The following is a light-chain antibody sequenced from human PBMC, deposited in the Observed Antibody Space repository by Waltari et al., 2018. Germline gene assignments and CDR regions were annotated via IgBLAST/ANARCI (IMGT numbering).Light chain of an antibody. CDR3: HQRNNWPRT. CDR1: QWVSSGY. Sequence: EVVLTQSPGTLSVSPGESATLSCRASQWVSSGYLAWYQQKPGQAPRLVIYGPSTSATGIPDRFSASGSVTDFTLTISRLEPEDFAVYYCHQRNNWPRTFGQGTKVEIK. V-gene: IGKV3D-20*02. J-gene: IGKJ1*01. CDR2: GPS.